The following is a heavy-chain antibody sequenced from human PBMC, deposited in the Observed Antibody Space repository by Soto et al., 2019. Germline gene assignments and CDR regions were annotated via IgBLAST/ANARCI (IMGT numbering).Heavy chain of an antibody. V-gene: IGHV3-53*01. CDR1: GFTVSSNY. CDR3: ARGRPWGGDSSEY. Sequence: GGALRLSCAASGFTVSSNYMNWVRQAPGKGLEWVSVIYSDGRTYYIDSVKGRFTISRDNPKNMLYLQMNSLRAEDTAVYYCARGRPWGGDSSEYWGQGTLVTVSS. J-gene: IGHJ4*02. D-gene: IGHD7-27*01. CDR2: IYSDGRT.